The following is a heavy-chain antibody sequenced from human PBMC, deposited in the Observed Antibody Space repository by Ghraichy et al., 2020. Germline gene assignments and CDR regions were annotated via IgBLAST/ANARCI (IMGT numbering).Heavy chain of an antibody. CDR3: ARENTEGPYYYDSSGYPY. CDR1: GYTFTSYG. V-gene: IGHV1-18*01. D-gene: IGHD3-22*01. CDR2: ISAYNGNT. J-gene: IGHJ4*02. Sequence: ASVKVSCKASGYTFTSYGISWVRQAPGQGLEWMGWISAYNGNTNYAQKLQGRVTMTTDTSTSTAYMELRSLRSDDTAVYYCARENTEGPYYYDSSGYPYWGQGTLVTVSS.